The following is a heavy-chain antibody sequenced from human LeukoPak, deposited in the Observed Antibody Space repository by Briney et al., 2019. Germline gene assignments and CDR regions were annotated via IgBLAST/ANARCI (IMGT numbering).Heavy chain of an antibody. CDR2: ISAYNENI. D-gene: IGHD2-2*01. Sequence: GASVKVSCKASGYSFTSYGMNWVRQAPGQGLEWMGWISAYNENINYAQKFQGRVTMTRDTSTSTGYMELTSLRSDDTAVYYCARGPGFCSSTSCYDNWFDPWGQGTLVTVSS. J-gene: IGHJ5*02. CDR1: GYSFTSYG. V-gene: IGHV1-18*01. CDR3: ARGPGFCSSTSCYDNWFDP.